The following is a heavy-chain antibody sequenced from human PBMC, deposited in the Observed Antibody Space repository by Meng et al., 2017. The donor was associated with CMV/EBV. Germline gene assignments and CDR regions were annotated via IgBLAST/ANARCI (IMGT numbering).Heavy chain of an antibody. CDR2: IYYSGST. CDR3: ATIVGAEYYFDY. CDR1: GGSISSYY. V-gene: IGHV4-59*01. J-gene: IGHJ4*02. Sequence: SETLSLTCTVSGGSISSYYWSWIRQPPGKGLEWIGYIYYSGSTNYNPSLKSRVTISVDTSKNQFSLKLSSVTGADTAVYYCATIVGAEYYFDYWGQGTLVTVSS. D-gene: IGHD1-26*01.